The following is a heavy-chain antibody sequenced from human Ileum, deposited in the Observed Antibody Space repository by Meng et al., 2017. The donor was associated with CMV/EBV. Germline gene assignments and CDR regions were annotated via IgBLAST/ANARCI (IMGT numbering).Heavy chain of an antibody. CDR3: AKNGSAIFGVVLIYYYYGMDV. CDR2: ISSSGGSI. J-gene: IGHJ6*02. D-gene: IGHD3-3*01. V-gene: IGHV3-23*01. Sequence: ETLSLTCTVSGHAINTGYYWAWVRQAPGKGLEWVSAISSSGGSIYYADSVKGRFTIFRDNSKNTLYVKMNSLRAEDTAVYYCAKNGSAIFGVVLIYYYYGMDVWGQGTTVTVSS. CDR1: GHAINTGYY.